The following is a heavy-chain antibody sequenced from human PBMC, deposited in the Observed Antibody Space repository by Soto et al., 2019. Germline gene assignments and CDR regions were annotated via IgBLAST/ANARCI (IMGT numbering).Heavy chain of an antibody. CDR1: GYTFTSYG. V-gene: IGHV1-18*01. Sequence: QVQLVQSGAEVKKPGASVKVSCKASGYTFTSYGISWVRQAPGQGLEWMGWISAYNGNTNYAQKLQGRVTMPTATPTSTAYMELRSLRPHATAAYYCARSGQPPKHDYWGQGTLVTVSS. CDR3: ARSGQPPKHDY. D-gene: IGHD6-13*01. J-gene: IGHJ4*02. CDR2: ISAYNGNT.